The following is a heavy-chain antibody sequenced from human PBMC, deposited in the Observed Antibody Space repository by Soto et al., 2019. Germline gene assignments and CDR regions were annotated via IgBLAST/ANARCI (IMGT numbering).Heavy chain of an antibody. CDR3: ARGIKAGVDY. D-gene: IGHD6-13*01. J-gene: IGHJ4*02. Sequence: QVQLVQSGTEVKEPGASVKVSCKASGYTFTSLDIIWMRQATGQGLEWMGWMSPNSGNTGYAQKFQGRVTMTWDTSISTAYMELTGLTSDDTAVYYCARGIKAGVDYWGQGTLVTVSS. V-gene: IGHV1-8*01. CDR2: MSPNSGNT. CDR1: GYTFTSLD.